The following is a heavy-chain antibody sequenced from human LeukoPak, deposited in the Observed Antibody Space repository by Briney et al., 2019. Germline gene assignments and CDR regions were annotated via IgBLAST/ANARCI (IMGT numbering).Heavy chain of an antibody. CDR1: GGSISSGGYY. Sequence: SETLSLTCTVSGGSISSGGYYWSWIRQHPGKGLEWIGYIYYSGSTYYNPSLKSRVTISVDTSKNQFSLKLSSVTAADTAMYYCARARGYPEIYYFDYWGQGTLVTVSS. J-gene: IGHJ4*02. V-gene: IGHV4-31*03. D-gene: IGHD1-1*01. CDR2: IYYSGST. CDR3: ARARGYPEIYYFDY.